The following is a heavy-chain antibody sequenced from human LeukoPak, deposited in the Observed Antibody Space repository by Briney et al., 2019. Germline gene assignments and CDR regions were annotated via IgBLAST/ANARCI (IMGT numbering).Heavy chain of an antibody. V-gene: IGHV4-59*01. CDR3: ARARSYTSSSGIDY. CDR2: IYYSGST. D-gene: IGHD6-6*01. CDR1: GGSISSYY. J-gene: IGHJ4*02. Sequence: SETLSLTCTVAGGSISSYYWSWIRQPPGKGLGWIGYIYYSGSTNYNPSLKSRATISVDTSKNQFSLKLSSVTAAATAVYYCARARSYTSSSGIDYSGQRTLVTAPS.